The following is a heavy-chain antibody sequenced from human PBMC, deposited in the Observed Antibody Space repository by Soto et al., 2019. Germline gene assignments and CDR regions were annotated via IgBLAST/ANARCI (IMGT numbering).Heavy chain of an antibody. CDR3: ATSSPGGVGQYVDAFDL. V-gene: IGHV1-18*01. D-gene: IGHD3-16*01. Sequence: QVQLVQSGPEVKKPGASVKVSCKASNYAFTYNAINWVRQAPGHGLEWMGWIGPNSGNTNYAQNLQGRVTMTTETSTNADYMERRSLRSDDTAIYYGATSSPGGVGQYVDAFDLWGQGTLVTVSS. CDR2: IGPNSGNT. CDR1: NYAFTYNA. J-gene: IGHJ3*01.